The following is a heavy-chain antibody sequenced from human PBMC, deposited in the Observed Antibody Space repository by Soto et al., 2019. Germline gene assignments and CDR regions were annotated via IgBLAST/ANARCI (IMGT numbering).Heavy chain of an antibody. V-gene: IGHV3-9*01. CDR1: GFTFDDYA. CDR3: AKDLYPGIAVAGTEIDY. J-gene: IGHJ4*02. Sequence: GGSLRLSCAASGFTFDDYAMHWVRQAPGKGLEWVSGISWNSGSIGYADSVKGRFTIPRDNAKNSLYLQMNSLRAEDTALYYCAKDLYPGIAVAGTEIDYWGQGTLVTVSS. D-gene: IGHD6-19*01. CDR2: ISWNSGSI.